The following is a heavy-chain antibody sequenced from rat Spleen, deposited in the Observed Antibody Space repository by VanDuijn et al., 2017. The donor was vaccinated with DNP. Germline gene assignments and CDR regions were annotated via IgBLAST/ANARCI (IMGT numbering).Heavy chain of an antibody. Sequence: EVQLVESGGGLVQPGRSLKLSCAASRFTFSDYNMAWVRQAPKKGLEWVATILYDGSRTYYRDSVKGRFTISRDDAKSTLHLQMDSLRSEDTATYYCATSLTGRAWGQGVMVTVSS. V-gene: IGHV5S10*01. CDR2: ILYDGSRT. D-gene: IGHD5-1*01. CDR3: ATSLTGRA. CDR1: RFTFSDYN. J-gene: IGHJ2*01.